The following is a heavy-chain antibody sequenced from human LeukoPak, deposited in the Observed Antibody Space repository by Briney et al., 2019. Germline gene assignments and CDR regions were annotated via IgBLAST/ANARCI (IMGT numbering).Heavy chain of an antibody. CDR1: GFTFSSHW. V-gene: IGHV3-74*01. CDR2: ITSDGTST. D-gene: IGHD6-6*01. J-gene: IGHJ4*02. CDR3: ARVPARLPVHYPYFDS. Sequence: GGSLRLSCVASGFTFSSHWMHWVRQAPGKGLVWVSRITSDGTSTTYADSVKGRFTISRDNAKNALYLHMNSLRGEDTAVYFFARVPARLPVHYPYFDSWGQGALVTVSS.